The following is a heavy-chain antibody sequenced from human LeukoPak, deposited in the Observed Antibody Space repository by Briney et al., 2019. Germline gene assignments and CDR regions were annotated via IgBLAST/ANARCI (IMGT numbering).Heavy chain of an antibody. D-gene: IGHD3-3*02. CDR2: IYSGATT. J-gene: IGHJ2*01. CDR3: ARVGDHFHWNLDL. V-gene: IGHV3-53*01. Sequence: PGGSLRLSCAASGFTVSTKYMNWVRQAPGKGPEWVSIIYSGATTYYADSVKGRFTISRDTSKNTLSLQMNSLRAEDTAVYFCARVGDHFHWNLDLWGRGTLVSVSS. CDR1: GFTVSTKY.